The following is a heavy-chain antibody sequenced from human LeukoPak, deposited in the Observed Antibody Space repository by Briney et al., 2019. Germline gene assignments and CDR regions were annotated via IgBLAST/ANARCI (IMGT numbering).Heavy chain of an antibody. CDR2: ISAYNGNT. J-gene: IGHJ4*02. Sequence: GASVKVSRKASGYTFTSYGISWVRQAPGQGLEWMGWISAYNGNTNYAQKLQGRVTMTTDTSTSTAYMELRSLRSDDTAVYYCARDLEQSAHYYGSGSFFDYWGQGTLVTVSS. V-gene: IGHV1-18*04. D-gene: IGHD3-10*01. CDR3: ARDLEQSAHYYGSGSFFDY. CDR1: GYTFTSYG.